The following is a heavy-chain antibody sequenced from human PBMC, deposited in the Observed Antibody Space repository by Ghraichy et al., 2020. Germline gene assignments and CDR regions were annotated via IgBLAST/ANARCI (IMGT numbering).Heavy chain of an antibody. Sequence: SCAASGFTFSSYSMNWVRQAPGKGLEWVSSISSSSSYIYYADSVKGRFTISRDNAKNSLYLQMNSLRAEDTAVYYCAREGAYCTNGVCYTVEDYYYGMDVWGQGTTVTVSS. CDR1: GFTFSSYS. D-gene: IGHD2-8*01. CDR3: AREGAYCTNGVCYTVEDYYYGMDV. V-gene: IGHV3-21*01. CDR2: ISSSSSYI. J-gene: IGHJ6*02.